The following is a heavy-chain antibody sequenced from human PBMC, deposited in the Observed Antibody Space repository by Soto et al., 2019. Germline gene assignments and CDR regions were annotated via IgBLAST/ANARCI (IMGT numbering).Heavy chain of an antibody. CDR1: GFTYNSYD. CDR2: MGGAGAR. J-gene: IGHJ6*02. D-gene: IGHD3-10*01. CDR3: TRAAFGDGMDL. V-gene: IGHV3-13*01. Sequence: EVQLVESGGGLVQPGGSLRRSCAAFGFTYNSYDMHWVRQVSGKGLEWVSSMGGAGAREYADSVKGRFIIFRDNAKNSLYLQMDSLRAGDTAVYYCTRAAFGDGMDLWGQGTPVTVSS.